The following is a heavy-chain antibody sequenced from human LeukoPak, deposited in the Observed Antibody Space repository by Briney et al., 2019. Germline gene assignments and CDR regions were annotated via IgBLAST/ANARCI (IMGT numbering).Heavy chain of an antibody. V-gene: IGHV4-59*08. CDR2: IYYSGST. CDR1: GGSISNYY. D-gene: IGHD6-13*01. Sequence: SETLSLTCTVSGGSISNYYWNWIRQPPGKGLEWIGYIYYSGSTNYNPSLKSRVTISLDTSKKQFSLNLSSVTAADTAVYYCARHCTSWYVDSWGQGTLVTVSS. CDR3: ARHCTSWYVDS. J-gene: IGHJ4*02.